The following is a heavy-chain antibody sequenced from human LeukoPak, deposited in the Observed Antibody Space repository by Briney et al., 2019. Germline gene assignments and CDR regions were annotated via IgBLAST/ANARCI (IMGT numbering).Heavy chain of an antibody. CDR1: GFTFSSYG. V-gene: IGHV3-33*01. CDR2: IWYDGSIK. D-gene: IGHD1-26*01. J-gene: IGHJ3*02. Sequence: WGSVRLSCAASGFTFSSYGMHWVRQAPGKGLEWVAVIWYDGSIKYYADSVKGRFTISRDNPNNTLYLQMNSLRAEDTAVYYCARVGSGSYFLDGFDIWGQGTMVTVSS. CDR3: ARVGSGSYFLDGFDI.